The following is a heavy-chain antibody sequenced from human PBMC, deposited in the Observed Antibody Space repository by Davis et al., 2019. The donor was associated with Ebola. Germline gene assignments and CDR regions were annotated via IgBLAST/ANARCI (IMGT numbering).Heavy chain of an antibody. V-gene: IGHV1-69*13. CDR3: ARDLGDGYNLYWFDP. J-gene: IGHJ5*02. CDR2: IIPIFGTA. CDR1: GCTFSSYA. Sequence: SVQVSFKASGCTFSSYAISWVRQAPGQGLEWMGGIIPIFGTANDAQKFQGRVTITADESTSTAYMELSSLRSEDTAVYYCARDLGDGYNLYWFDPWGQGTLVTVSS. D-gene: IGHD5-24*01.